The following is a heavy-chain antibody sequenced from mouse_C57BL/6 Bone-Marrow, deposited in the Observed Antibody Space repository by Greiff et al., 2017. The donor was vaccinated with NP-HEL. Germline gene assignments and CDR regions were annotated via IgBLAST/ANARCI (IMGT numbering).Heavy chain of an antibody. Sequence: QVQLQQSGAELARPGASVKLSCKASGYTFTSYGISWVKQRTGQGLEWIGEIYPRSGNTYYNEKFKGKATLTADKSSSTAYMELRSLTSEDSAVYFCARRDTTVPWSFDVWGTGTTVTVSS. CDR1: GYTFTSYG. CDR2: IYPRSGNT. J-gene: IGHJ1*03. CDR3: ARRDTTVPWSFDV. V-gene: IGHV1-81*01. D-gene: IGHD1-1*01.